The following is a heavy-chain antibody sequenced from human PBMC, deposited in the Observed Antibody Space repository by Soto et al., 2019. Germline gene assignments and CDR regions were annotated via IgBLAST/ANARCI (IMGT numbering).Heavy chain of an antibody. V-gene: IGHV4-34*01. CDR2: INHSGST. CDR1: GGSFSGYY. J-gene: IGHJ4*02. Sequence: QVQLQQWGAGLLKPSETLSLTCAVYGGSFSGYYWSWIRQPPGKGLEWIGEINHSGSTNYNPSLNSRVTISVDTSKNQFSLKLSSVTAADTAVYYCARGQIAAMVRWGQGTLVTVSS. CDR3: ARGQIAAMVR. D-gene: IGHD5-18*01.